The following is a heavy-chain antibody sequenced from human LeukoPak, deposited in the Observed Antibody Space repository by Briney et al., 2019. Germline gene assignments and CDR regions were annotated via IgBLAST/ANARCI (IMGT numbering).Heavy chain of an antibody. Sequence: SETLSLTCTVSGGSISSSSYYWGWIRQPPGKGLEWIGSIYYSGSTYYNPSLKSRVTISVDTSKNQFSLKLSSVTAADTAVYYCARQNYYDSSGYTLVDYWGREPWSPSPQ. D-gene: IGHD3-22*01. CDR2: IYYSGST. J-gene: IGHJ4*02. CDR1: GGSISSSSYY. V-gene: IGHV4-39*01. CDR3: ARQNYYDSSGYTLVDY.